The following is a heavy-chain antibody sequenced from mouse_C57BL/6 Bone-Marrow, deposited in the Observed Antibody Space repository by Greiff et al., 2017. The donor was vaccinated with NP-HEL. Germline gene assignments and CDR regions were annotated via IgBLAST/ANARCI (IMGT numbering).Heavy chain of an antibody. D-gene: IGHD2-4*01. CDR1: GFSFNTYA. Sequence: EVKLQETGGGLVQPKGSLKLSCAASGFSFNTYAMNWVRQAPGKGLEWVARIRSKSNNYAAYYADSVKDRFTISRDDSESMLYLQMNNLKTEDTAMYYCVRQGLRRFAYWGQGTLVTVSA. CDR3: VRQGLRRFAY. V-gene: IGHV10-1*01. CDR2: IRSKSNNYAA. J-gene: IGHJ3*01.